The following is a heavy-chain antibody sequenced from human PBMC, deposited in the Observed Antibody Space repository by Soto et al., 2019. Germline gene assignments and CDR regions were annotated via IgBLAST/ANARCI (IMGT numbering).Heavy chain of an antibody. CDR3: AREVRVDTAHTPTKYYYYYYGMDV. J-gene: IGHJ6*02. Sequence: GASVKFSCKTSGYTFTSYGIIWVRPAPGQGLEWMGWISAYNVDTNYAQKLQGRVTMTTDTSTSTAYMELRSLRSDDTAVYYCAREVRVDTAHTPTKYYYYYYGMDVWGQGTTVTVS. CDR2: ISAYNVDT. V-gene: IGHV1-18*04. CDR1: GYTFTSYG. D-gene: IGHD5-18*01.